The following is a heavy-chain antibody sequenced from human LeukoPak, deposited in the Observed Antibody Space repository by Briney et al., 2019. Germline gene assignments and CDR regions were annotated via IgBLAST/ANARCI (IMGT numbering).Heavy chain of an antibody. J-gene: IGHJ6*03. CDR1: GGSFSGYY. Sequence: SETLSLTCAVYGGSFSGYYWSWIRQPPGKGLEWIGEINHSGSTNYNPSLKSRVTISVDTSKNQFSLKLSSVTAADTAVYYCARGGRSTGSYYMNYYYYYYMDVWGKGTTVTVSS. V-gene: IGHV4-34*01. CDR3: ARGGRSTGSYYMNYYYYYYMDV. CDR2: INHSGST. D-gene: IGHD3-10*01.